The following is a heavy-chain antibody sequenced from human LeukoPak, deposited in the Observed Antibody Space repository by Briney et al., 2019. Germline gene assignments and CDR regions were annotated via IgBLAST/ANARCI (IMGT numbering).Heavy chain of an antibody. CDR2: ISAYNGNT. D-gene: IGHD2-15*01. Sequence: ASVKVSCKASGYTFTSYGISWVRQAPGQGLEWMGWISAYNGNTNYAQKLQGRVTMTTDTSTSTAYMELRSLRSDDTAVYYCARDRYCSGGSCYLFLFDYWGQGTLVTVSS. V-gene: IGHV1-18*01. J-gene: IGHJ4*02. CDR3: ARDRYCSGGSCYLFLFDY. CDR1: GYTFTSYG.